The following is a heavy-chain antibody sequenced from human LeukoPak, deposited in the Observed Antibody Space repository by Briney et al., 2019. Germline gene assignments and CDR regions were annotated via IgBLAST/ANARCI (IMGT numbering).Heavy chain of an antibody. CDR1: GYTFTSYG. D-gene: IGHD6-13*01. CDR2: ISAYNGNT. J-gene: IGHJ4*02. Sequence: GASVKVSCKASGYTFTSYGISWVRQAPGQGLEWMGWISAYNGNTNYAQKLQGRVTMTTDTSTSTAYMELRSLRSDDTAVYYCARVPPPTTKYSSSWADYRGQGTLVTVSS. V-gene: IGHV1-18*01. CDR3: ARVPPPTTKYSSSWADY.